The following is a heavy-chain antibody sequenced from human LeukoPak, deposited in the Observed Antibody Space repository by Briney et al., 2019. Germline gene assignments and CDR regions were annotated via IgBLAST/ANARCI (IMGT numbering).Heavy chain of an antibody. CDR2: IYYAGST. V-gene: IGHV4-59*01. CDR3: ARISDSLFDY. CDR1: GGSISSYY. Sequence: PSETLSLTCTVSGGSISSYYWSWIRQPSGKRLEWIGYIYYAGSTNYNPSLKSRVTISVDTSNNQFSLEMTSVTAADTAVYYCARISDSLFDYWGQGTLVTVSS. J-gene: IGHJ4*02.